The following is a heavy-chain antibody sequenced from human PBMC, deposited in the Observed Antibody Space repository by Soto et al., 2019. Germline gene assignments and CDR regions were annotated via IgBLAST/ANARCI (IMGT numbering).Heavy chain of an antibody. CDR3: ARADISSSSWVRLPDY. CDR1: GYTFTSYG. CDR2: ISAYNGNT. J-gene: IGHJ4*02. Sequence: QVQLVQSGAEVKKPGASVKFSCKASGYTFTSYGISWVRQAPGQGLEWMGCISAYNGNTNYAQKLQGRVTMTTDTSTSTAYMELRSLRSDDTAVYYCARADISSSSWVRLPDYWGQGTLVTVSS. D-gene: IGHD6-13*01. V-gene: IGHV1-18*01.